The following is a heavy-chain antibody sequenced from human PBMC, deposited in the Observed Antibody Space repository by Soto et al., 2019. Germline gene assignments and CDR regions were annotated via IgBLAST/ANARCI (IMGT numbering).Heavy chain of an antibody. CDR2: INPSGGST. D-gene: IGHD3-22*01. V-gene: IGHV1-46*03. CDR3: ARDPATYYYDSSGYPY. Sequence: GASVKVSCKASAYTFTSYYMHWVRQAPGQGLEWMGIINPSGGSTSYAQKFQGRVTMTRDTSTSTVYMELSSLRSEDTAVYYCARDPATYYYDSSGYPYWGQGTLVTVSS. CDR1: AYTFTSYY. J-gene: IGHJ4*02.